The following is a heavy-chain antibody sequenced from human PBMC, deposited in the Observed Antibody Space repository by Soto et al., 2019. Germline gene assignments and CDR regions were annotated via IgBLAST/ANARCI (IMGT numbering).Heavy chain of an antibody. CDR2: ISYDGSNK. Sequence: QVQLVESGGGVVQPGRSLRLSCAASGFTFSSYGMHWVRQAPGKGLEWEGVISYDGSNKYYADSVKGRFTISRDNSKNTLNLQMNSLRAEYTAVYYCANGPLYYDFLPGYIDYWGKGTLVTVSS. J-gene: IGHJ4*02. D-gene: IGHD3-9*01. CDR3: ANGPLYYDFLPGYIDY. CDR1: GFTFSSYG. V-gene: IGHV3-30*18.